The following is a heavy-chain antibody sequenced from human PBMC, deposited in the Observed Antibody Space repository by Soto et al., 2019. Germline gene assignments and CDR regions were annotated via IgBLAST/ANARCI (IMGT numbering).Heavy chain of an antibody. CDR3: AKGFCSSTRCLTYSYMDV. CDR1: GFSFDEYA. CDR2: VSWNSGTM. V-gene: IGHV3-9*01. Sequence: EVQLVESGGGLVQPGRSLRLSCAASGFSFDEYAMHWVRQAPGKGLEWVSGVSWNSGTMGYGDSVRGRFAISRDNDKKSLYLQMNSLTTEDTALYYCAKGFCSSTRCLTYSYMDVWGKGTTVTVSS. D-gene: IGHD2-2*01. J-gene: IGHJ6*03.